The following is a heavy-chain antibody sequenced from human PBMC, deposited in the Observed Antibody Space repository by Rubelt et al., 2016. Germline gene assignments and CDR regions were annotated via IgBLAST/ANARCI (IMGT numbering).Heavy chain of an antibody. D-gene: IGHD5-24*01. J-gene: IGHJ4*02. Sequence: QVQLVQSGAEVRKPGSWVKVSCKVSGDSLSNYAISWVRQAPGQGLEWMGGIIPIYGTTNYAQKFQGRVTVTADESTSTAYVELSSLKAEDTAVYYCARDGDGYNFGYWGQGTLVTVSS. CDR3: ARDGDGYNFGY. CDR1: GDSLSNYA. V-gene: IGHV1-69*01. CDR2: IIPIYGTT.